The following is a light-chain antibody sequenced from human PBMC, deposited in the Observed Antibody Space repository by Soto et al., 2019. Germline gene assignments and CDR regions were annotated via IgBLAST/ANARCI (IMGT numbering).Light chain of an antibody. V-gene: IGKV3-11*01. CDR2: DAS. J-gene: IGKJ4*01. CDR3: QHRSSWPLT. Sequence: EIVLTQSPATLSLSPEERATLSCRGSQSVSSYLAWYQQKPGQAPRLLIYDASNRATGIPARFSGSGSGTAFTLTISSLEAEDFAVYYCQHRSSWPLTFGGGTKVEIK. CDR1: QSVSSY.